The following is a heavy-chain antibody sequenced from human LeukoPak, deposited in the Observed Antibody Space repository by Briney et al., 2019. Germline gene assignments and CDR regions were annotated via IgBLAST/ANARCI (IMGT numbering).Heavy chain of an antibody. D-gene: IGHD6-6*01. Sequence: DSVKGRFTISRVNSKNTLYLQMNSLRAEDTAVYYCARDGDSSSSLSWFDPWGQGTLVTVSS. J-gene: IGHJ5*02. V-gene: IGHV3-30*01. CDR3: ARDGDSSSSLSWFDP.